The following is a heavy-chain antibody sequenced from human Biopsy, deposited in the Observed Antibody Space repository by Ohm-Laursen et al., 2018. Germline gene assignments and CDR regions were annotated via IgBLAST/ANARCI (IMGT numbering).Heavy chain of an antibody. CDR3: ARDSGILNYGNFKYYHYYGMDV. D-gene: IGHD4-11*01. Sequence: TLSLTCTVSGDSVTKYYWRWIRQPPGKGLEWIGHIYYSVMTNYNPSLQSRVSISVDTSRNQVSLTLSSVTAADTAVYYCARDSGILNYGNFKYYHYYGMDVWGQGTKVTVSS. J-gene: IGHJ6*02. CDR1: GDSVTKYY. CDR2: IYYSVMT. V-gene: IGHV4-59*02.